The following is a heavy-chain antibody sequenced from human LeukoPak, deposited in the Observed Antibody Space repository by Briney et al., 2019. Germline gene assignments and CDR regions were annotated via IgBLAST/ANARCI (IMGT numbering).Heavy chain of an antibody. D-gene: IGHD1-26*01. CDR3: AKDRSIGTYYTFDH. V-gene: IGHV3-23*01. Sequence: GGSLRLSCAASGFKFDDYAMHWVRQAPGKGLEWVSSISASAAMTYYADSVKGRFTVSRDNSNNRLYLHMSGLTAADTAVYYCAKDRSIGTYYTFDHWGQGSLVTVSS. CDR1: GFKFDDYA. CDR2: ISASAAMT. J-gene: IGHJ4*02.